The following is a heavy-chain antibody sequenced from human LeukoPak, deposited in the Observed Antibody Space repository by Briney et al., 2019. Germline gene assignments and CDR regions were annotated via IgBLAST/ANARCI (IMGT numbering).Heavy chain of an antibody. V-gene: IGHV3-21*01. D-gene: IGHD6-13*01. CDR3: AITSDWYSSQTWFDP. CDR2: ISSSSSYV. Sequence: GGSLRLSCAASGFIFSSYSMNWLRQAPGKGLEWVSSISSSSSYVYYADSVKGRFTISRDNAKNSLYLQMNSLRAEDTAVYYSAITSDWYSSQTWFDPWGQGTLVTVSS. J-gene: IGHJ5*02. CDR1: GFIFSSYS.